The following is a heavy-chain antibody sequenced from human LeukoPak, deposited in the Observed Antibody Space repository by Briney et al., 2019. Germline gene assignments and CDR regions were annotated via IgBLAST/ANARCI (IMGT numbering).Heavy chain of an antibody. CDR1: GASISNSNW. V-gene: IGHV4-4*02. CDR2: INHSGST. D-gene: IGHD3-10*01. J-gene: IGHJ6*02. CDR3: ARGPMVRGYYYYGMDV. Sequence: SETLSLTCAVTGASISNSNWWTWVRQPPGKGLEWIGEINHSGSTNYNPSLKSRVTISVDTSKNQFSLKLSSVTAADTAVYYCARGPMVRGYYYYGMDVWGQGTTVTVSS.